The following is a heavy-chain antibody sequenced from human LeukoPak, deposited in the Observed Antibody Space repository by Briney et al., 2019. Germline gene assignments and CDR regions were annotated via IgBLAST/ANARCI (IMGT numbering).Heavy chain of an antibody. J-gene: IGHJ6*02. CDR3: TTELWFGAQGYYYHGMDV. V-gene: IGHV3-15*01. Sequence: SGGSLRLSCAASGFTFSNAWMNWVRQAPGKGLECVGRIKSKTDGGTIDYAASVKGRFTISRDDSKNTLYLQMNSLETEDTAVYYCTTELWFGAQGYYYHGMDVWGQGTTVTVSS. D-gene: IGHD3-10*01. CDR1: GFTFSNAW. CDR2: IKSKTDGGTI.